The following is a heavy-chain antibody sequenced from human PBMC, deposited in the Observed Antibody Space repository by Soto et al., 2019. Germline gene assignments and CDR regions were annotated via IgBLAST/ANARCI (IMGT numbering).Heavy chain of an antibody. V-gene: IGHV1-2*04. Sequence: QVQLVQSGAEVKKPGASVKVSCKASGYTFTGYYMHWVRQAPGQGLEWMGWINPNSGGTNYAQKFQCWVTMTRDTSISTAYMELSRLRSDDTAVYYCAREYNWNDVGFGYWGQGTLVTVSS. J-gene: IGHJ4*02. CDR2: INPNSGGT. CDR3: AREYNWNDVGFGY. CDR1: GYTFTGYY. D-gene: IGHD1-1*01.